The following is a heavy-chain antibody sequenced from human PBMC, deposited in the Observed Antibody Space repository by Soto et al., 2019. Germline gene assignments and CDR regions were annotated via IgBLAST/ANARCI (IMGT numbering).Heavy chain of an antibody. CDR2: IYYSGST. Sequence: SETLSLTCTVSGGSISSYYWSWIRQPPGKGLEWIGYIYYSGSTNYNPSLKSRVTISVDTSKNQFSLKLSSVTAADTAVYYCATTYGGYSGYGNFDYWGQGTLVTVSS. V-gene: IGHV4-59*01. CDR3: ATTYGGYSGYGNFDY. J-gene: IGHJ4*02. CDR1: GGSISSYY. D-gene: IGHD5-12*01.